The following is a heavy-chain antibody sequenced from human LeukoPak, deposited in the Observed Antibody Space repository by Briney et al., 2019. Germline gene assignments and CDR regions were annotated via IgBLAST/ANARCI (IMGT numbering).Heavy chain of an antibody. D-gene: IGHD3-10*01. J-gene: IGHJ3*02. CDR1: GGSFSGYY. Sequence: PSETLSLTCAVYGGSFSGYYWCWIRHPPPKGLEWIWEINHSESTNYNPSLKSRVTISVDTSKNQFSLKLSSVTAADTAVYYCARERPPYYYGSGSYRAFDIWGQGTMVTVSS. CDR3: ARERPPYYYGSGSYRAFDI. CDR2: INHSEST. V-gene: IGHV4-34*01.